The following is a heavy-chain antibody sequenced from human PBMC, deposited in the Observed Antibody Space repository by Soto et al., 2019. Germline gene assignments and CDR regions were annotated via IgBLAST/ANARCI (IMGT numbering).Heavy chain of an antibody. J-gene: IGHJ4*02. Sequence: SETLSLTCTVSGGSVSSGSYYWSWIRQPPGKGLEWIGYIYYSGSTNYNPSLKSRVTISVDTSKNQFSLKLSSVTAADTAVYYCSRIRGGYSYGYDVPYYFDYWGQGTLVTV. V-gene: IGHV4-61*01. CDR1: GGSVSSGSYY. CDR2: IYYSGST. D-gene: IGHD5-18*01. CDR3: SRIRGGYSYGYDVPYYFDY.